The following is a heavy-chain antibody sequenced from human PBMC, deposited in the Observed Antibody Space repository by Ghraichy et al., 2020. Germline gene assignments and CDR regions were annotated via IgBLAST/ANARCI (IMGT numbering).Heavy chain of an antibody. V-gene: IGHV3-9*01. D-gene: IGHD2-15*01. CDR3: ARGSCSIGSCYMDY. CDR2: ISWNSGSR. J-gene: IGHJ4*02. Sequence: GGSLRLSCATSGIMFGDSAMHWVRQPPGKALEWVSSISWNSGSRGYADSVKGRFTISRDNAKNSLYLQMNNLRADDTALYYCARGSCSIGSCYMDYWGQGSLVTVCS. CDR1: GIMFGDSA.